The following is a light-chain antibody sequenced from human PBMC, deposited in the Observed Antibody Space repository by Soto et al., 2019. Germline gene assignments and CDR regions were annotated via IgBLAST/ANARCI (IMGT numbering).Light chain of an antibody. V-gene: IGLV2-14*03. Sequence: QSALTQPASVSGSPGQSIAISCTGTSSDVGAYHYVSWYQQHPGKAPKLMIYDVSNRPSGVSNRFSGSKSGNTASLTISGLQAEDEADYYCNSYTPGSTDVFGTGTKVTVL. CDR2: DVS. J-gene: IGLJ1*01. CDR1: SSDVGAYHY. CDR3: NSYTPGSTDV.